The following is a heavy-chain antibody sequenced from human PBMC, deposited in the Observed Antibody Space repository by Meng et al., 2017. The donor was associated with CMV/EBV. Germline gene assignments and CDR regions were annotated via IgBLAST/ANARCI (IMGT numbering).Heavy chain of an antibody. CDR3: ARMGYCTNGVCYGMDV. CDR2: IGTAGDT. V-gene: IGHV3-13*01. J-gene: IGHJ6*02. CDR1: GFTFSSYD. D-gene: IGHD2-8*01. Sequence: LKISCAASGFTFSSYDMHWVRQATGKGLEWVSAIGTAGDTYYPGSVKGRFTISRENAKNSLYLQMNSLRAGDTAVYYCARMGYCTNGVCYGMDVWGQGTTVTVSS.